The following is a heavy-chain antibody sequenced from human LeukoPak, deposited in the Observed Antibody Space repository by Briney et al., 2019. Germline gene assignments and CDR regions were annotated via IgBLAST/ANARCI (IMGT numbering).Heavy chain of an antibody. V-gene: IGHV3-23*01. CDR1: GFTFSDYA. D-gene: IGHD2-2*01. Sequence: GGSPRLSCAASGFTFSDYAMSWLRQAPGRGLGWVSAISDSGVDTYYADSVKGRFTMSRDNSKSTLYLQMNRLRAEDTAVYYCANGNSNSPKDYWGQGTLVTVAS. CDR2: ISDSGVDT. CDR3: ANGNSNSPKDY. J-gene: IGHJ4*02.